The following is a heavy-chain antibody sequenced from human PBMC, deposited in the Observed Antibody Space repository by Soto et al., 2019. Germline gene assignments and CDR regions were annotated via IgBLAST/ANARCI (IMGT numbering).Heavy chain of an antibody. CDR3: ARDRAYGDYGGRDYYYYGMDV. V-gene: IGHV3-21*01. CDR1: GFTFNSYS. CDR2: ISRIGTYI. J-gene: IGHJ6*02. D-gene: IGHD4-17*01. Sequence: PGGSLRLSCAASGFTFNSYSMNWVRQAPGKGLEWVSSISRIGTYIYYADSVKGRFTISRDNSKNLLYLQMNRLRAEDTAVYYYARDRAYGDYGGRDYYYYGMDVRGQGTTITVAS.